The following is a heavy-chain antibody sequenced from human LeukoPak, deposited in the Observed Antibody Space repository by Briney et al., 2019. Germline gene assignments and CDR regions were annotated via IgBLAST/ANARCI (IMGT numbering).Heavy chain of an antibody. CDR2: IWYDGSNK. CDR1: GFTFSSYG. Sequence: GGSLRLSCAASGFTFSSYGMHWVRQAPGKGLEWVAVIWYDGSNKYYADSVKGRFTISRDNSKNTLYLQMNSPRAEDTAVYYCARTIRTSSGWVDYWGQGTLVTVSS. D-gene: IGHD6-19*01. V-gene: IGHV3-33*01. J-gene: IGHJ4*02. CDR3: ARTIRTSSGWVDY.